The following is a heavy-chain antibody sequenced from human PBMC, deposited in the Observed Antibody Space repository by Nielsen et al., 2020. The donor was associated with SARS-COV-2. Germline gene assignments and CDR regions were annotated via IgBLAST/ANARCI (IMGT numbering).Heavy chain of an antibody. D-gene: IGHD5-12*01. V-gene: IGHV4-31*03. Sequence: SETLSLTCTVPGASISSGGYFWSWIRQHPGKGLEWIGYIYFTGRTSYNPSLKSRVAMSVDTSKNQFSLDLKSVTAADTAVYYCAREASGYDHYKYGMDVWGLGATVTVSS. J-gene: IGHJ6*02. CDR3: AREASGYDHYKYGMDV. CDR1: GASISSGGYF. CDR2: IYFTGRT.